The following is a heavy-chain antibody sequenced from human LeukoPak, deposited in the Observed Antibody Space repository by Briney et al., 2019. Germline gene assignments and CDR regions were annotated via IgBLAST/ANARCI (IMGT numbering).Heavy chain of an antibody. V-gene: IGHV4-59*08. CDR3: ASQTAVGASPY. D-gene: IGHD1-26*01. Sequence: SETLSLTCSAFGGSISSYYWSWIRQPPGKGLEWIGYIHYSGSTNYNPSLKSRVTISVDTSKNQFSLKLSSVTAADTAVYYCASQTAVGASPYWGQGILVTVSS. J-gene: IGHJ4*02. CDR1: GGSISSYY. CDR2: IHYSGST.